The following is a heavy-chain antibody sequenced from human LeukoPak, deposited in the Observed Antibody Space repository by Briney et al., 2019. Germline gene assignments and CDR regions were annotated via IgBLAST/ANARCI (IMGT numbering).Heavy chain of an antibody. J-gene: IGHJ5*02. CDR3: AKDPRPWIQLWLSWFDP. V-gene: IGHV3-30*02. CDR2: IRYDGSNK. D-gene: IGHD5-18*01. Sequence: PGGSLRLSCAASGFTFSSYGMHWVRQAPGKGLEWVAFIRYDGSNKYYADSVKGRFTISRDNSKNTLYLQMNSLRAEDTAVYYCAKDPRPWIQLWLSWFDPWGQGTLVTVSS. CDR1: GFTFSSYG.